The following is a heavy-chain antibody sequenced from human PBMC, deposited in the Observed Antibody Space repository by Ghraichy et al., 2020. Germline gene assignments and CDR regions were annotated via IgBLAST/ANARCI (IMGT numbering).Heavy chain of an antibody. CDR2: INTDSSHT. CDR3: VRGGLNYDYLAHV. CDR1: GFTFSDYY. Sequence: GGSLRLSCVASGFTFSDYYMSWIRQAPGKGLEWVSYINTDSSHTNYADSVKGRFTISRDNAKNSLYLQMNSLSAEDTAVYYCVRGGLNYDYLAHVWGQGTLVTVSS. D-gene: IGHD3-16*01. J-gene: IGHJ4*02. V-gene: IGHV3-11*06.